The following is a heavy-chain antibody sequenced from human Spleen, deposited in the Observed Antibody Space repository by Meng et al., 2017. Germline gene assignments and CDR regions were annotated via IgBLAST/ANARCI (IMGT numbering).Heavy chain of an antibody. CDR1: GYTFISYW. CDR2: IYPGDSDT. J-gene: IGHJ4*02. CDR3: ARLGQHYDSSGYYYDY. Sequence: GGSLRLSCKGSGYTFISYWIGWVRQMPGKGLEWMGIIYPGDSDTTYSPSFQGQVTISADRSISSAYLQWSSLKASDTAIYYCARLGQHYDSSGYYYDYWGQGTRATVSS. V-gene: IGHV5-51*01. D-gene: IGHD3-22*01.